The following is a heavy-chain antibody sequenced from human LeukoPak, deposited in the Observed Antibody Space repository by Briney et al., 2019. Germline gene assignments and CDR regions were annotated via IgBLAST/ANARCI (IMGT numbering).Heavy chain of an antibody. V-gene: IGHV1-69*05. CDR1: GGTFSSYA. Sequence: PLASVKVSCKASGGTFSSYAISWVRQAPGQGLEWMGGIIPIFGTANYAQKFRGRVTITTDESTSTAYMELSSLRSEDTAVYYCARGRQPDTYYYYYYMDVWGKGTTVTVSS. J-gene: IGHJ6*03. CDR3: ARGRQPDTYYYYYYMDV. D-gene: IGHD2-15*01. CDR2: IIPIFGTA.